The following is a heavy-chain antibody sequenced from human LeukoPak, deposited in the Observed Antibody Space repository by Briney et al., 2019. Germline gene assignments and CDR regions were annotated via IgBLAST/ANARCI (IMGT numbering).Heavy chain of an antibody. D-gene: IGHD1-26*01. J-gene: IGHJ4*02. V-gene: IGHV3-66*01. CDR2: IYSGGNT. CDR3: ARVIVGTTTRLDYFGY. CDR1: GFTVSDNY. Sequence: GGSLRLSCAASGFTVSDNYMSWVRQAPGKGLEWVSIIYSGGNTYYADSVKGRFTVSRDNSKNTLYLKMNSLRAEDTAVYYCARVIVGTTTRLDYFGYWGQGTLVTVSS.